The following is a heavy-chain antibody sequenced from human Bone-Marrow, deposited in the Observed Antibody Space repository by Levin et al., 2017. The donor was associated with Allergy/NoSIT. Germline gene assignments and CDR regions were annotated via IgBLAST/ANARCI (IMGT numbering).Heavy chain of an antibody. J-gene: IGHJ4*02. CDR2: ISPSTGGT. CDR1: GYTFTDHY. CDR3: AREGKLYES. D-gene: IGHD3-10*01. Sequence: GASVKVSCKTSGYTFTDHYLHWVRQAPGQGLEWMGWISPSTGGTNYAQKFQGRVTMTTDTSISTAYMDLSSLRSDDTAIYYCAREGKLYESWGQGTLVTVSS. V-gene: IGHV1-2*02.